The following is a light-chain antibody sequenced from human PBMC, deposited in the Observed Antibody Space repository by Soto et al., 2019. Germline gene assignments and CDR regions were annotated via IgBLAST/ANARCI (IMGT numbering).Light chain of an antibody. CDR1: QSISTY. V-gene: IGKV3-11*01. J-gene: IGKJ4*01. CDR2: DAS. CDR3: QQRSTLPLT. Sequence: EIVVTQSPATLSLSPGERATLSCRASQSISTYLAWYQQKPGQAPRLLIYDASNRATGIPARFSGSGSGTDFTLANSSLEPEDFQVYYCQQRSTLPLTFGGGTKVEIK.